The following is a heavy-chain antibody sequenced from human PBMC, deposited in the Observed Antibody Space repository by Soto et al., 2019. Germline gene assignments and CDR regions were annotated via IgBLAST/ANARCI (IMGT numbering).Heavy chain of an antibody. CDR1: GYSFTSYW. CDR3: ARDRYSYYDFWSGSLPYYYYGMDV. D-gene: IGHD3-3*01. Sequence: PGESLKISCKGSGYSFTSYWIIWVRQMPGKGLEWMGRIDPSDSYTNYSPSFQGHVTISADKSISTAYLQWSSLKASDTAMYYCARDRYSYYDFWSGSLPYYYYGMDVWGQGTTVTVSS. V-gene: IGHV5-10-1*01. J-gene: IGHJ6*02. CDR2: IDPSDSYT.